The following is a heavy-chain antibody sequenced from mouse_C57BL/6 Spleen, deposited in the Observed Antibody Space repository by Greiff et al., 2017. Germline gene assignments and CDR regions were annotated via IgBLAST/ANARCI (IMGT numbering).Heavy chain of an antibody. V-gene: IGHV1-22*01. CDR3: ARDGAYYSNLAD. D-gene: IGHD2-5*01. CDR2: INPNNGGT. Sequence: VQLQQSGPELVKPGASVKMSCKASGYTFTDYNMHWVKQSHGKSLEWIGYINPNNGGTSSNQKFKGKATLTVNKSSSTAYMELRNLTSEDSAVYYCARDGAYYSNLADWGQGTLVTVSA. CDR1: GYTFTDYN. J-gene: IGHJ3*01.